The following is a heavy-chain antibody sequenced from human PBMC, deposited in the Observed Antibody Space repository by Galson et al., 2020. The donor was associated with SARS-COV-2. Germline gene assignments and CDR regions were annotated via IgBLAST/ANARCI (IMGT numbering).Heavy chain of an antibody. D-gene: IGHD3-16*01. V-gene: IGHV1-8*03. CDR3: ARVGGTGGQNAFSDY. CDR1: GYTFTNYD. Sequence: ASVKVSCKASGYTFTNYDINWVRQATGQGLEWMGWLNPNSANTGYAQKFQGRVTLTRDTSISTFYMELSNLGSEDTAVYYCARVGGTGGQNAFSDYWGQGTLVTVSS. CDR2: LNPNSANT. J-gene: IGHJ4*02.